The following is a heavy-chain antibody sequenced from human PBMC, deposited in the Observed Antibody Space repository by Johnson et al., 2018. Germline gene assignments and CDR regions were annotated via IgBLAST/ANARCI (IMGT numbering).Heavy chain of an antibody. CDR3: IVTILGGGTDV. J-gene: IGHJ6*02. CDR2: MKSKDDGWTE. V-gene: IGHV3-15*01. Sequence: VQLQESGGGLVKPGGSXRLSCAASGFIFSKAWMSWVRQSPGRGLEWIGRMKSKDDGWTEHYAAPVNGRFSISRDDEQNTVYLHMHSLETEDTGVYYCIVTILGGGTDVWGQGTTITVSS. D-gene: IGHD3-3*01. CDR1: GFIFSKAW.